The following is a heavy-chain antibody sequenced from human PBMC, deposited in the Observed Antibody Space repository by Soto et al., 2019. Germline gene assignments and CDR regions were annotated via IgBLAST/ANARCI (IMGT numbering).Heavy chain of an antibody. J-gene: IGHJ4*02. D-gene: IGHD5-12*01. V-gene: IGHV6-1*01. CDR2: TYYRSNWYN. CDR3: ARGGWEGGYERYYFDY. CDR1: GDSVSSNSAA. Sequence: QVQLQQSGPGLGKPSQTLSLTCAISGDSVSSNSAAWNWIRQSPSRGLAWLGRTYYRSNWYNDYAISVKSRITINSDTSKNQFSLQLNSVTPEDSAVYFCARGGWEGGYERYYFDYWGQGTLVTVSS.